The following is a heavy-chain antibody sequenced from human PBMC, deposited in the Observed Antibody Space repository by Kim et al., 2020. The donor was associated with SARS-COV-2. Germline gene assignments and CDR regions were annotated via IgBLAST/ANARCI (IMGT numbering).Heavy chain of an antibody. J-gene: IGHJ6*02. D-gene: IGHD2-15*01. CDR3: ARDIICNRRGGSCYSSDYYDGMDV. CDR2: IWYDGSNK. Sequence: GGSLRLSCAASGFTFSSYGMRWVRQAPGKGLEWVAVIWYDGSNKYYADSVKGLFTISRDNSKNTLYLQMNSLRAEDTAVYYCARDIICNRRGGSCYSSDYYDGMDVWGQGTTVTVSS. V-gene: IGHV3-33*01. CDR1: GFTFSSYG.